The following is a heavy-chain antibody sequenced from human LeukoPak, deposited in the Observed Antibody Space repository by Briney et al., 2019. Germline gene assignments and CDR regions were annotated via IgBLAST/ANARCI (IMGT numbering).Heavy chain of an antibody. CDR3: ARERQDTVLHSGAFDI. CDR1: GFTFSTYL. V-gene: IGHV3-30-3*01. CDR2: IPSDGTHT. J-gene: IGHJ3*02. D-gene: IGHD2-21*01. Sequence: GGSLRLSCAASGFTFSTYLMHWVRQAPGKGLEWVAVIPSDGTHTFYAESVKGRFTISRDNSKNTLYLQMNSLRAEDTVVYSCARERQDTVLHSGAFDIWGQGTMVTVSS.